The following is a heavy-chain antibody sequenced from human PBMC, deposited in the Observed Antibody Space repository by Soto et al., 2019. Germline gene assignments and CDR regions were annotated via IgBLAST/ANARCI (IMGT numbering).Heavy chain of an antibody. V-gene: IGHV3-23*01. D-gene: IGHD2-8*01. J-gene: IGHJ3*02. Sequence: GGSLRLSCAASGFTFSSYAMSWVRQAPGKGLEWVSAISGSGGSTYYADSVKGRFTISRDNSKNTLYLQMNSLRAEDTAVYYCAKGGSRDNIVLMVYATAAFDIWGQGTMVTVSS. CDR1: GFTFSSYA. CDR3: AKGGSRDNIVLMVYATAAFDI. CDR2: ISGSGGST.